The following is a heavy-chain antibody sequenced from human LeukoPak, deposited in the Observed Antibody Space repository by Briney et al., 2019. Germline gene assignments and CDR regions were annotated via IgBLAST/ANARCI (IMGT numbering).Heavy chain of an antibody. J-gene: IGHJ4*02. CDR1: GGSISSSSYY. CDR3: ARGRVNSSPHADY. Sequence: SETLSLTCTVSGGSISSSSYYWGWIRQPPGKGLEWIGEINHSGSTNYNPSLKSRVTISVDTSKNQFSLKLSSVTAADTAVYYCARGRVNSSPHADYWGQGTLVTVSS. CDR2: INHSGST. V-gene: IGHV4-39*07. D-gene: IGHD6-13*01.